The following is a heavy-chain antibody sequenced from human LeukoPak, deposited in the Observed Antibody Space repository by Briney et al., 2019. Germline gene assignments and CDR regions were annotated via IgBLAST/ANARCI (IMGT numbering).Heavy chain of an antibody. Sequence: PGGSLRLSCVVSGFTFSTHGFHWVLQAPGKGLEWVSAISGSGGSTYYADSVKGRFTISRDNSKNTLYLQMNSLRAEDTAVYYCAKKGGAIRFLEWLLFDYWGQGTLVTVSS. CDR3: AKKGGAIRFLEWLLFDY. D-gene: IGHD3-3*01. J-gene: IGHJ4*02. CDR2: ISGSGGST. V-gene: IGHV3-23*01. CDR1: GFTFSTHG.